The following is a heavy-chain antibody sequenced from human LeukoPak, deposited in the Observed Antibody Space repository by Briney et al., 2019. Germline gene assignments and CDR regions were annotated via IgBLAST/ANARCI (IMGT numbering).Heavy chain of an antibody. Sequence: ASVKVSCKASGYTFTSYGISWARQAPGHGLEWMGWISAYNGNTNYAQKLQGRVTMTTDTSTSTAYMELRSLRSDDTAVYYCARRYIAVAGTSWFDPWGQGTLVTVSS. CDR1: GYTFTSYG. CDR3: ARRYIAVAGTSWFDP. CDR2: ISAYNGNT. J-gene: IGHJ5*02. V-gene: IGHV1-18*04. D-gene: IGHD6-19*01.